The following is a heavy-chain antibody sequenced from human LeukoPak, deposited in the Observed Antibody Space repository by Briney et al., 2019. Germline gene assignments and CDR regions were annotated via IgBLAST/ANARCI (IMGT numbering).Heavy chain of an antibody. CDR2: ISYDGSNK. CDR3: ARDYGDPEDYYGMDV. V-gene: IGHV3-30-3*01. Sequence: GGSLRLSCAASGFTFSIYAMHWVRQAPGKGLEWVAVISYDGSNKYYADSVKGRFTISRDNSKNTLYLQMNSLRAEDTAVYYCARDYGDPEDYYGMDVWGQGTTVTVSS. J-gene: IGHJ6*02. D-gene: IGHD4-17*01. CDR1: GFTFSIYA.